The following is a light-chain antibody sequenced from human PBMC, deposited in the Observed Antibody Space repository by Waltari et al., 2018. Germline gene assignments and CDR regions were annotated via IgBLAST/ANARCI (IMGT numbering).Light chain of an antibody. J-gene: IGKJ4*01. CDR2: GAS. Sequence: IQLTQSPSSLSASVGDKVTITCLASEGISTYLAWYQQQPGKAPKLLIYGASTLQSGVPSRFSGSGSGTDFTLTISSLQPGDFATYYCQQLDKYPLTFGGGTKVEIK. CDR3: QQLDKYPLT. CDR1: EGISTY. V-gene: IGKV1-9*01.